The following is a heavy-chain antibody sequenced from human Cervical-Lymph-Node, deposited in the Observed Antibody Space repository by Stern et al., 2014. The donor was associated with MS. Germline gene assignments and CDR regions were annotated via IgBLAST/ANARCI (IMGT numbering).Heavy chain of an antibody. V-gene: IGHV3-48*02. CDR2: ISSSSSAL. Sequence: EVQLLESGGGLVQPGGSLRLSCAASGFAFSASTMNWVRQAPGRGLEWVAYISSSSSALHYADSVKGRFTISRDNDKNSLYLQMDSLRNEDTAVYYCASRGNIYGWIYWGQGTLVTVSS. CDR3: ASRGNIYGWIY. D-gene: IGHD5-18*01. J-gene: IGHJ4*02. CDR1: GFAFSAST.